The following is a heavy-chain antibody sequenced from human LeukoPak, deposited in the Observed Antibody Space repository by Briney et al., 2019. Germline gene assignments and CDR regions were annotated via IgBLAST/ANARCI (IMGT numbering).Heavy chain of an antibody. V-gene: IGHV3-20*01. Sequence: PGGSLRLSCEVSGFTVDDYGMSWVRQTPGKGLEWVSAISRDGGGTICADSVKGRFTISRDNARNSLYLQMNSLRAEDTAFYRCARDRMFDSSGYQAHDYWGQGTLVTVSS. CDR3: ARDRMFDSSGYQAHDY. J-gene: IGHJ4*02. CDR2: ISRDGGGT. D-gene: IGHD3-22*01. CDR1: GFTVDDYG.